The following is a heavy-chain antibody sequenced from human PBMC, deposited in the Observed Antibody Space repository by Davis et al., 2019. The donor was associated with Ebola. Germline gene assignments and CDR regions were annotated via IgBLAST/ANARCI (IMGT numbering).Heavy chain of an antibody. CDR2: IKSDGSST. V-gene: IGHV3-74*01. J-gene: IGHJ6*02. CDR3: ATEGYCSSTSCWTRYYYGMDV. Sequence: GESLKISCAASGFTFSNYWMYWVRQAPGKGLVWVSRIKSDGSSTYYADSVKGRFTISRDNAKNTLYLQMNSLRAEGTAVYYCATEGYCSSTSCWTRYYYGMDVWGQGTTVTVSS. CDR1: GFTFSNYW. D-gene: IGHD2-2*01.